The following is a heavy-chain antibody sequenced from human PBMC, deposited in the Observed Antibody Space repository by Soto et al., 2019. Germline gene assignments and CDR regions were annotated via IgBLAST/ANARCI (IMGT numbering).Heavy chain of an antibody. J-gene: IGHJ6*03. Sequence: DVQLLESGGGLVQRGGSLRLSCAASGFTFSTYGMTWVRQAPGKGLEWVSYGGSGGSTYYADSVKGRFTISRDNSKNTLYLQMNTLRAEDTAVYYCVKFRGRAYHYYYMDVWGNGTTVTVPS. V-gene: IGHV3-23*01. CDR2: GGSGGST. CDR1: GFTFSTYG. CDR3: VKFRGRAYHYYYMDV. D-gene: IGHD3-16*01.